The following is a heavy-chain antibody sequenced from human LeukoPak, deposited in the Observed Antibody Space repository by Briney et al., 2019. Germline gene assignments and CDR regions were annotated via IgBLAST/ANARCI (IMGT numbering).Heavy chain of an antibody. CDR3: ARAYYYGSGSYWLDY. CDR1: GGAITNSY. J-gene: IGHJ4*02. CDR2: SYHDRYT. D-gene: IGHD3-10*01. Sequence: SETLSLTGSVPGGAITNSYWSWIRQPPGKGLGWRGYSYHDRYTNYHPALNSRVPISGDTSKRQFSLKLTSVTAADTPVYYCARAYYYGSGSYWLDYWGQGTLVTVSS. V-gene: IGHV4-59*13.